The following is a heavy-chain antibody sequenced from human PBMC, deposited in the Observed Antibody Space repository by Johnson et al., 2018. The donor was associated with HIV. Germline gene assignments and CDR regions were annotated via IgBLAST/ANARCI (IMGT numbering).Heavy chain of an antibody. J-gene: IGHJ3*02. V-gene: IGHV3-NL1*01. Sequence: VQLVESGGGVVQPGRSLRLSCAASGFTFSDYYMSWIRQAPGKGLEWVSVISCNSDSIGYADSVKGRFTISRDNSKKTLYLQMNSLRTEDTAVYYCAKETRDSRSAFDIWGQGTMVIVSS. CDR3: AKETRDSRSAFDI. CDR1: GFTFSDYY. D-gene: IGHD3-22*01. CDR2: ISCNSDSI.